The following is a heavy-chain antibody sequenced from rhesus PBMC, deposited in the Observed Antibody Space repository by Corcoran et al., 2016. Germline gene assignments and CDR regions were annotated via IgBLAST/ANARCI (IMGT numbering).Heavy chain of an antibody. V-gene: IGHV4-122*02. Sequence: QVQLQESGPGLVKPSETLSLTCAVSGGSISSGYYYWSWIRQPPGKGLEWIGYILDSGSTSYNPSLKSRVTISRDTSKNQFSLKLSSVTAADTAVYYCASLYGYYFDYWGQGVLVTVSS. D-gene: IGHD3-9*01. J-gene: IGHJ4*01. CDR1: GGSISSGYYY. CDR2: ILDSGST. CDR3: ASLYGYYFDY.